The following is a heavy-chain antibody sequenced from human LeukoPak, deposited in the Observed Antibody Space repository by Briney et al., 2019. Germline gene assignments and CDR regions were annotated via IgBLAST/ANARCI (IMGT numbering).Heavy chain of an antibody. CDR1: GFTFSSYA. V-gene: IGHV3-23*01. CDR3: AKGKRGYSGYETDF. Sequence: GGSLRLSCAASGFTFSSYAMSWVRQAPGKGLEWVSAISGSGGSTYYADSVKGRFTISRDNSKNTLYLQMNSLRAEDTAVYYCAKGKRGYSGYETDFWGQGTLVTVSS. J-gene: IGHJ4*02. D-gene: IGHD5-12*01. CDR2: ISGSGGST.